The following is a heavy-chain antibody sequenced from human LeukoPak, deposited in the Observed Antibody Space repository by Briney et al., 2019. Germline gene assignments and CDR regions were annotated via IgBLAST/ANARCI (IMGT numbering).Heavy chain of an antibody. CDR3: AKLGCSTASCNEDNWFDP. D-gene: IGHD2-2*01. CDR1: GYSFATYW. CDR2: IYPGDSDT. Sequence: GESLKICCKGSGYSFATYWIGWGRRMPGRGLEWMGIIYPGDSDTRYSPSFQGQVTISADKSISTAYLQWSSLKASDTAMYYCAKLGCSTASCNEDNWFDPWGQGTLVTVSS. V-gene: IGHV5-51*01. J-gene: IGHJ5*02.